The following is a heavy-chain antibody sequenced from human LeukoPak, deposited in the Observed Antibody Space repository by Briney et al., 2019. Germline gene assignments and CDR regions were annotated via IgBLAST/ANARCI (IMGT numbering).Heavy chain of an antibody. D-gene: IGHD4-17*01. CDR2: ISTGSNII. J-gene: IGHJ5*02. Sequence: GGSLRLSCAASGFTFNSYSMNWVRQAPGKGLKCVSYISTGSNIIYYADSVKGRFTISRDNGKNSLYLQMNSLRAEDTAVYYCARDIRYGDYAGWFDPWGQGTLVTVSS. V-gene: IGHV3-48*04. CDR3: ARDIRYGDYAGWFDP. CDR1: GFTFNSYS.